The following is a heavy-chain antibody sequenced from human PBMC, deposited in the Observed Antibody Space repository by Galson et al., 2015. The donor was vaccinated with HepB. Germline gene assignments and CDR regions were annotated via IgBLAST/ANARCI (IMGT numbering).Heavy chain of an antibody. V-gene: IGHV3-73*01. CDR1: GFTFSGSA. Sequence: SLRLSCAASGFTFSGSAIPWVRQASGKGPGWVGRIRSKASDYATAYAASLKGRFTISRDDSKNTAYLHMNSLKTEDTAVYYCLRLGDLSGYSSSWGQGTLVTVSS. CDR3: LRLGDLSGYSSS. J-gene: IGHJ4*02. D-gene: IGHD6-13*01. CDR2: IRSKASDYAT.